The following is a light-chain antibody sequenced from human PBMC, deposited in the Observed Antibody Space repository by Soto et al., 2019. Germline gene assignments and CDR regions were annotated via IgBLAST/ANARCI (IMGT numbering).Light chain of an antibody. CDR3: SSYVGRNNVI. CDR1: SSDVGGYNY. V-gene: IGLV2-8*01. J-gene: IGLJ2*01. CDR2: EVS. Sequence: QAVVTQPPSASGSPGQSVTISCTGTSSDVGGYNYVSWYQQHPGKAPKLMIYEVSERPSGVPERFSGSKSGNTASMTVSGLQTEDEADYYCSSYVGRNNVIFGGGTKLTVL.